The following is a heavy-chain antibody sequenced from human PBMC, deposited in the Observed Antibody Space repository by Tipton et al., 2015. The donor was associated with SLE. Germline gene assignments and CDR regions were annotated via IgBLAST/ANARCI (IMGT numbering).Heavy chain of an antibody. V-gene: IGHV4-39*01. CDR2: IYYSGST. J-gene: IGHJ5*02. CDR3: ARRGQLQGGWFDP. Sequence: TLSLTCTVSGGSISGSSYYWGWIRQPPGKGLEWIGTIYYSGSTYYNPSLKSRVTISVDTSKNQFSLMLSSVTAADTAVYYCARRGQLQGGWFDPWGQGTLVTVSS. CDR1: GGSISGSSYY. D-gene: IGHD2-2*01.